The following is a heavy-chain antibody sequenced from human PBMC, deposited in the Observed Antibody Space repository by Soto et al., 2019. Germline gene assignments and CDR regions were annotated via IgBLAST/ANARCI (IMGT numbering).Heavy chain of an antibody. CDR3: ARHKFLAVAGTIDY. J-gene: IGHJ4*02. CDR2: IYYSGRT. V-gene: IGHV4-59*08. D-gene: IGHD6-19*01. Sequence: TSETLSLTCTVSGGSISSYYWSWIRQPPGKGLEWIGYIYYSGRTNYNPSLKSRVTISVDTSKNHFSLYLTSVTAADTAVYYCARHKFLAVAGTIDYWGQGALVTVSS. CDR1: GGSISSYY.